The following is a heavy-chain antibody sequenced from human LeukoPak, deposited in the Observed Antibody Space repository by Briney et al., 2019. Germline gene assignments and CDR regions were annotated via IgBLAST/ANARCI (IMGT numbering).Heavy chain of an antibody. Sequence: GASVKVSCKASGYTFTSYGISWVRQAPGQGLEWMGWISAYNGNTNYAQKLQGRVTMTTDTSTSTAYMELRSLRSDDTAVYYCARANNPNYDFWSGYYYWGQGTLVTVSS. CDR3: ARANNPNYDFWSGYYY. CDR1: GYTFTSYG. D-gene: IGHD3-3*01. CDR2: ISAYNGNT. V-gene: IGHV1-18*01. J-gene: IGHJ4*02.